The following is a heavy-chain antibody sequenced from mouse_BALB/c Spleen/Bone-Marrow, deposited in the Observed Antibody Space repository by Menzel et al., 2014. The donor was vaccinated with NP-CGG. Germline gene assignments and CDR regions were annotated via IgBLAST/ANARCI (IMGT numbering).Heavy chain of an antibody. D-gene: IGHD2-1*01. CDR1: GYTFTSYY. V-gene: IGHV1S81*02. CDR3: SRGGNFDVMDY. J-gene: IGHJ4*01. CDR2: INPSNGVN. Sequence: QVQLQQPGAELVKPGASVKLSCKASGYTFTSYYMYWVKQRPGQGLEWIGGINPSNGVNNFNEKFKSKASLTVDKSSSTAYMQLSSLTSEDSAAYYCSRGGNFDVMDYWGQGTSVTVSS.